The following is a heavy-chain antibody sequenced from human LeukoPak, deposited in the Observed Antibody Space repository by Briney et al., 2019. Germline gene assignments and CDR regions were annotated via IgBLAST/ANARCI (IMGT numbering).Heavy chain of an antibody. D-gene: IGHD2-2*01. J-gene: IGHJ4*02. CDR2: INPNSGGT. Sequence: ASVKVSCKASGYTFTGYYMHWVRQAPGQGLEWTGWINPNSGGTNYAQKFQGRVTMTRDTSISTAYMELSRLRSDDTAVYYCARVKSRQLLSLDYWGQGTLVTVSS. CDR1: GYTFTGYY. CDR3: ARVKSRQLLSLDY. V-gene: IGHV1-2*02.